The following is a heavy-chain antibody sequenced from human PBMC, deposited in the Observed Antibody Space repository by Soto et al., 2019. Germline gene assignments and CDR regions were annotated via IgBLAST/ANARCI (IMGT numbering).Heavy chain of an antibody. Sequence: ASVKVSCKASGYTFTSYGISWVRQAPGQGLEWMGWISAYNGNTNYAQKLQGRVTMTTDTSTSTAYMELRSLRSDDTAVYYCAPHREVRAATSLDYWGKGTLVIVSS. J-gene: IGHJ4*02. CDR1: GYTFTSYG. D-gene: IGHD6-25*01. CDR3: APHREVRAATSLDY. CDR2: ISAYNGNT. V-gene: IGHV1-18*04.